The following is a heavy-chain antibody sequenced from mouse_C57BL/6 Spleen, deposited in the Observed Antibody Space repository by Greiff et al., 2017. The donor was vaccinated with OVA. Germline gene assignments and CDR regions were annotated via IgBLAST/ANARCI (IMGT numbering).Heavy chain of an antibody. V-gene: IGHV1-59*01. Sequence: VQGVESGAELVRPGTSVKLSCKASGYTFTSYWMHWVKQRPGQGLEWIGVIDPSDSYTNYNQKFKGKATLTVDTSSSTAYMQLSSLTSEDSAVYYCARDYGSGAWFAYWGQGTLVTVSA. CDR2: IDPSDSYT. J-gene: IGHJ3*01. CDR1: GYTFTSYW. D-gene: IGHD1-1*01. CDR3: ARDYGSGAWFAY.